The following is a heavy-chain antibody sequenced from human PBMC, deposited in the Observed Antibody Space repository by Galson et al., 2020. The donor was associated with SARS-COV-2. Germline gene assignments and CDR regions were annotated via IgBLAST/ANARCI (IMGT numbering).Heavy chain of an antibody. V-gene: IGHV3-21*01. Sequence: SCAASGFNFNTYSMNWVRQAPGKGLEWVSSVSSSSGYIDYADSVRGRFTISRDNGKNSLYLQMNSLRAEDTGVYYCARDAASSFGVVIIDNWGQGTLVTVSS. J-gene: IGHJ4*02. D-gene: IGHD3-3*01. CDR3: ARDAASSFGVVIIDN. CDR2: VSSSSGYI. CDR1: GFNFNTYS.